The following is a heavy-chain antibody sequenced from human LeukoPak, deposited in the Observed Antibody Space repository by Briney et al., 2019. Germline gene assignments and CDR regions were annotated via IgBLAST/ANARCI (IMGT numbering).Heavy chain of an antibody. CDR2: IYYSGST. J-gene: IGHJ6*03. V-gene: IGHV4-39*07. CDR1: GGSISSSSYY. CDR3: ARVASIAAARRTYYYYYMDV. D-gene: IGHD6-13*01. Sequence: SETLSLTCTVSGGSISSSSYYWGWIRQPPGKGLEWIGSIYYSGSTYYNPSLKSRVTISVDTSKNQFSLKLSSVTAADTAVYYCARVASIAAARRTYYYYYMDVWGKGTTVTVSS.